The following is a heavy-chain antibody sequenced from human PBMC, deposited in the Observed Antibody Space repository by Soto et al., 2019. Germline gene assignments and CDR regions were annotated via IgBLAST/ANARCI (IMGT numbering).Heavy chain of an antibody. V-gene: IGHV3-15*07. J-gene: IGHJ4*02. Sequence: PGGSLRLSCAGSCFPFSNAWINWVRHVPGKGLEWVGRIKSRALGGTTDFAAPVRGRFAITRDDSRNVAYMQMNSLHTEDTAVYYCPTAPYISRVEFGFDSWGKGPLVTVP. CDR3: PTAPYISRVEFGFDS. D-gene: IGHD3-10*01. CDR2: IKSRALGGTT. CDR1: CFPFSNAW.